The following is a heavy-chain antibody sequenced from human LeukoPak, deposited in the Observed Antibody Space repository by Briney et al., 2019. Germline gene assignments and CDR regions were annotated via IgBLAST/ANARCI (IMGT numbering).Heavy chain of an antibody. CDR3: ARDTVFDP. Sequence: ASVKVSCKASGYTFTGYYTHWVRLAPGQGLEWIGQINPNSGGANFAQKFQGRVTMTRDTSISTAYMELSRLTSDDTAVYYCARDTVFDPWGQGTLVTVSS. V-gene: IGHV1-2*06. J-gene: IGHJ5*02. CDR2: INPNSGGA. CDR1: GYTFTGYY.